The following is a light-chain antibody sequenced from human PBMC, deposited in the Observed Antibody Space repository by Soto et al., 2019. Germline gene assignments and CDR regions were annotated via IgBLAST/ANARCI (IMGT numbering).Light chain of an antibody. Sequence: QSALTQPASVSGSPGQSITISCTGSSSDVGGSNYVSWSQQHPGKAPKLMIYEVSHRPSGVSNRFSGSKSGNTASLTISGLQAEDEADYYCSSYTSSRSVVFGGGTKVTVL. V-gene: IGLV2-14*01. CDR2: EVS. J-gene: IGLJ2*01. CDR3: SSYTSSRSVV. CDR1: SSDVGGSNY.